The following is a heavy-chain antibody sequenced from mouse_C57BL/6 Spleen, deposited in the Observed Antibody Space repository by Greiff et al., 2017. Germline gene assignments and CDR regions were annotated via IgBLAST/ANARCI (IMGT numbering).Heavy chain of an antibody. D-gene: IGHD2-2*01. CDR3: ASSTMVSFFDY. Sequence: EVQLQQSGPELVKPGASVKISCKASGYTFTDYYMNWVKQSHGKSLEWIGDINPNNGGTSYNQKFKGTATLTVDKSSSTAYMELRSLTSEDSAVYYCASSTMVSFFDYWGQGTTLTVSS. V-gene: IGHV1-26*01. J-gene: IGHJ2*01. CDR1: GYTFTDYY. CDR2: INPNNGGT.